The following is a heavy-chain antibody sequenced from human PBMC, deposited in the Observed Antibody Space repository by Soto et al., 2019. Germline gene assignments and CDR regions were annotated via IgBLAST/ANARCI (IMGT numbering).Heavy chain of an antibody. Sequence: SETLSLTCTVSGGSISSYYWSWIRQPPGKGLEWIGYIYYSGSTNYNPSLKSRVTISVDTSKNQFSLKLSSVTAADTAVYYCARHDQDIVVVPAAIYYYYYMDVWGKGTTVTVSS. V-gene: IGHV4-59*08. J-gene: IGHJ6*03. CDR3: ARHDQDIVVVPAAIYYYYYMDV. CDR2: IYYSGST. D-gene: IGHD2-2*01. CDR1: GGSISSYY.